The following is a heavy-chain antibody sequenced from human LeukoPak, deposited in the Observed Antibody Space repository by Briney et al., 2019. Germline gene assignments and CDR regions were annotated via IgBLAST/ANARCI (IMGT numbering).Heavy chain of an antibody. CDR3: VKDWGSYFASGSSYFDY. CDR1: GFTFSSYT. V-gene: IGHV3-30*18. CDR2: ISYDAAYK. D-gene: IGHD3-10*01. J-gene: IGHJ4*02. Sequence: GGSLRLSCAASGFTFSSYTMNWVRQAPGKGLEWVAVISYDAAYKYYANSVSGRFTISRDNSKNTLYLQMNNLRTEDTAVYYCVKDWGSYFASGSSYFDYWGQGTLVTVSS.